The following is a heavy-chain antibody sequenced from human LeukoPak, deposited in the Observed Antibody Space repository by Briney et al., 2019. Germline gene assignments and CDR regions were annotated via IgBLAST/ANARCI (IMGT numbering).Heavy chain of an antibody. J-gene: IGHJ4*02. Sequence: GGSLRLSCAASGFTFSNYGMHWVRQAPGKGLEWVALISSDGSDKYYADSVKGRFTISRDNSQNTLYSQMNSLRVEDTAVYYCEGYCSAGYCSRSFDYWGQGTLVTVSS. CDR1: GFTFSNYG. D-gene: IGHD2-15*01. CDR3: EGYCSAGYCSRSFDY. CDR2: ISSDGSDK. V-gene: IGHV3-30*03.